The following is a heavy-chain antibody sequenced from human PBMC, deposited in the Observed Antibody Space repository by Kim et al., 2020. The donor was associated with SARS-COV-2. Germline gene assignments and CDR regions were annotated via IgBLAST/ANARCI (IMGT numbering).Heavy chain of an antibody. CDR1: GFTFSSYG. J-gene: IGHJ5*02. V-gene: IGHV3-33*06. CDR2: IWYDGSNK. CDR3: AKDGSQQLSWFDP. Sequence: GGSLRLSCAASGFTFSSYGMHWVRQAPGKGLEWVAVIWYDGSNKYYADSVKGRFTISRDNSKNTLYLQMNSLRAEDTAVYYCAKDGSQQLSWFDPWGQGTLVTVSS. D-gene: IGHD6-13*01.